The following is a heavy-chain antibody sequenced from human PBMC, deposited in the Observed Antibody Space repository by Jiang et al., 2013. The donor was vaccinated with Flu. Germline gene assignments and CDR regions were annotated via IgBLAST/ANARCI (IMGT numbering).Heavy chain of an antibody. V-gene: IGHV4-59*01. CDR1: GGSISSYY. J-gene: IGHJ6*04. Sequence: PGLVKPSETLSLTCTVSGGSISSYYWSWIRQPPGKGLEWIGYIYYSGSTNYNPSLKSRVTISVDTSKNQFSLKLSSVTAADTAVYYCARGRTDYYYGMDVWGKGTTVTVSS. CDR2: IYYSGST. CDR3: ARGRTDYYYGMDV.